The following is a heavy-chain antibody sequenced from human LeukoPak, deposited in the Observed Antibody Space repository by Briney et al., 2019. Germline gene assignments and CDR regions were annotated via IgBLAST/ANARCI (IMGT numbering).Heavy chain of an antibody. J-gene: IGHJ5*02. CDR2: INRDGTST. Sequence: GGSLRLSCAASGFTFSSYWMSWVRQAPGKGLECVTRINRDGTSTGYADSVKGRFTISRDNAKNTLYLEMNTLRAEDTAAYFYASVNCSDGCSSWGQGTMVTVSS. CDR1: GFTFSSYW. CDR3: ASVNCSDGCSS. D-gene: IGHD2-15*01. V-gene: IGHV3-74*01.